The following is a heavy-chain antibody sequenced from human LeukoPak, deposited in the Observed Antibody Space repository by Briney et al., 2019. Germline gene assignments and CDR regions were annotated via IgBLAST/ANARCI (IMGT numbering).Heavy chain of an antibody. Sequence: SVKVSCKASGGTFSSYAISWVRQAPGQGLEWMGGIIPIFGTANYAQKFQGRVTITTDESTSTAYMELSSPRSEDTAVYYCARGAARTLDYYNYYMDVWGKGTTVTVSS. D-gene: IGHD6-6*01. CDR2: IIPIFGTA. CDR3: ARGAARTLDYYNYYMDV. CDR1: GGTFSSYA. V-gene: IGHV1-69*05. J-gene: IGHJ6*03.